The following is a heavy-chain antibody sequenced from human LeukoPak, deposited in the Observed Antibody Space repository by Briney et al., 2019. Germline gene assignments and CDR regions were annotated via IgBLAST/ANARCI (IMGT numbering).Heavy chain of an antibody. CDR2: ISWNSGSI. V-gene: IGHV3-9*01. Sequence: GGSLRLSCAASGFTFDDYAMHWVRQAPGKGLEWVSGISWNSGSIGYADSVKGRFTISRDNAKNSLYLQMNSLRAEDTAVYYCVRIPYYDFWSGYYYDYWGQGTLVTVSS. D-gene: IGHD3-3*01. CDR3: VRIPYYDFWSGYYYDY. CDR1: GFTFDDYA. J-gene: IGHJ4*02.